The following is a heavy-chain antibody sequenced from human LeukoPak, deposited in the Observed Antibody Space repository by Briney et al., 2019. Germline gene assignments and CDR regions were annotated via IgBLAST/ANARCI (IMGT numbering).Heavy chain of an antibody. J-gene: IGHJ1*01. CDR1: GFSVSTSG. D-gene: IGHD6-19*01. V-gene: IGHV3-23*01. Sequence: GGSLRLSCTVSGFSVSTSGMSWVRQAQGKGLQTISAISVEGESAYYADSVKGRFAISRDNSKNTLYLQMNSLRVEDTAVYFCAQGYGNGWYPHWGQGSLVSVSS. CDR3: AQGYGNGWYPH. CDR2: ISVEGESA.